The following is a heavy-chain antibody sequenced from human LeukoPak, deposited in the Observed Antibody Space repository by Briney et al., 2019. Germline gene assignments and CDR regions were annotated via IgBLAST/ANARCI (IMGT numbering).Heavy chain of an antibody. V-gene: IGHV3-30*02. Sequence: GGSLRLSCVASGFSFSTYGYHWVRQAPGKGLEWVALIWYDGSKTYYADSVKGRFTVSRDNSKNTLYLQMNSLRAEDTAVYYCAKGWDPSLWGQGTLVTVSS. CDR3: AKGWDPSL. D-gene: IGHD1-26*01. CDR2: IWYDGSKT. CDR1: GFSFSTYG. J-gene: IGHJ4*02.